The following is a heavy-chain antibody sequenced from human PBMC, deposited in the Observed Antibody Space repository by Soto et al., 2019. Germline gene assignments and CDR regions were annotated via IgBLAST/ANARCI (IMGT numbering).Heavy chain of an antibody. V-gene: IGHV3-23*01. CDR3: AKEPTSYDSSAQFDS. Sequence: EVKLLESGGRLVQPGGSLRLYCAASGFSFNIFAMNWVRQAPGQGLEWVSGMSGGGGSTYYADSVKGRFTISRDNSNNTLYLQMNSLRAEDTAVYYCAKEPTSYDSSAQFDSWGQGTLVTVSS. CDR1: GFSFNIFA. D-gene: IGHD3-22*01. CDR2: MSGGGGST. J-gene: IGHJ4*02.